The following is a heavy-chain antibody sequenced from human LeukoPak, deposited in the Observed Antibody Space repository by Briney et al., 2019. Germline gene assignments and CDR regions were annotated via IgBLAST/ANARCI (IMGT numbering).Heavy chain of an antibody. V-gene: IGHV3-74*01. CDR3: ARGRVATQAFDP. D-gene: IGHD5-12*01. CDR2: INSDGSST. CDR1: GFTFSSYW. Sequence: GGSLRLSCAASGFTFSSYWMHWVRHARGKGLVWVSRINSDGSSTSYADSVKGRFTISRDNAKNTLYLQMNSLRAEDTAVYYCARGRVATQAFDPWGQGTLVTVSS. J-gene: IGHJ5*02.